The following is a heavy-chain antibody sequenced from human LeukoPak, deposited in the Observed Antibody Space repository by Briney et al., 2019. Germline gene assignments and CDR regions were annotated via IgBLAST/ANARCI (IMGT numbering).Heavy chain of an antibody. CDR3: AKAKRYCSGSSCLLFDY. J-gene: IGHJ4*02. Sequence: GGSLRLSCAASGFIFNTYGMNWVRQAPGKGLEWVSAISGSGTNTFYADSVKGRFTISRDNSKNTLYLQMNSLRAEDTAVYYCAKAKRYCSGSSCLLFDYGGQGTLVTVSS. CDR1: GFIFNTYG. V-gene: IGHV3-23*01. CDR2: ISGSGTNT. D-gene: IGHD2-15*01.